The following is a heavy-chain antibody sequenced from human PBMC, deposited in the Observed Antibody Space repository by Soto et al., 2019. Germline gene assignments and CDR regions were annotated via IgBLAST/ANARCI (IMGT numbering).Heavy chain of an antibody. V-gene: IGHV5-51*01. D-gene: IGHD6-19*01. CDR3: ARRRGVAGSDY. CDR1: GYSFGTYW. CDR2: IYPDDSDI. Sequence: EVQLVQSGAEVKKPGDSLKISCRGSGYSFGTYWIGWVRQMPGKGLEWMGIIYPDDSDIRYSPSFQGQVTISADKSISTAYLQWRSLKASDTAIYYCARRRGVAGSDYWGQGTLVTVSS. J-gene: IGHJ4*02.